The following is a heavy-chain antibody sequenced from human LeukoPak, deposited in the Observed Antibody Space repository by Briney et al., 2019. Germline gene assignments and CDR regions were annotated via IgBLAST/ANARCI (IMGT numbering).Heavy chain of an antibody. Sequence: PGGSLRLSCAASGFTFSSYAMHWVRQAPGKGLEWVAVISYDGSNKYYADSMKGRFTISRDNSKNTLYLQMNSLRAEDTAVYYCARGNGYSSGWYYFDYWGQGTLVTVSS. CDR3: ARGNGYSSGWYYFDY. D-gene: IGHD6-19*01. CDR1: GFTFSSYA. CDR2: ISYDGSNK. J-gene: IGHJ4*02. V-gene: IGHV3-30-3*01.